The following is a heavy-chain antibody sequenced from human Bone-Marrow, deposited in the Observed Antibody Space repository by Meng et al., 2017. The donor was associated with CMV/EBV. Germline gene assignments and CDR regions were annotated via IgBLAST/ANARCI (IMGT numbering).Heavy chain of an antibody. Sequence: GGSLRLSCAASGFTFSSYGMNWVRQAPGKGLEWISYISSSSKSIYYADSMKGRFTISRDNAKNSLYLQMNSRRAEDTAVYYCARSVVPDGRSVIDYWGQGNMVTVSS. CDR3: ARSVVPDGRSVIDY. V-gene: IGHV3-48*04. CDR1: GFTFSSYG. D-gene: IGHD2-2*01. CDR2: ISSSSKSI. J-gene: IGHJ4*02.